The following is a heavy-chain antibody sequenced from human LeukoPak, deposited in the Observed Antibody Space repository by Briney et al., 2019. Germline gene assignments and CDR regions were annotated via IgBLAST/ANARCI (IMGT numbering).Heavy chain of an antibody. D-gene: IGHD6-19*01. V-gene: IGHV1-69*05. CDR3: ARGRRVRLVAGTDYFDY. Sequence: SVKVSCKASGGTFSSYAISWVRQAPGQGLEWMGGIIPIFGTAHYAQKFQGRVTITRNTSISTAYMELSRLRSDDTAVYYCARGRRVRLVAGTDYFDYWGQGTLVTVS. J-gene: IGHJ4*02. CDR1: GGTFSSYA. CDR2: IIPIFGTA.